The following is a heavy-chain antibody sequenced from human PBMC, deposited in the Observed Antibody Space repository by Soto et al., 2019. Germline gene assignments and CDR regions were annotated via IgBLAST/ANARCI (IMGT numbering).Heavy chain of an antibody. D-gene: IGHD2-2*01. J-gene: IGHJ6*03. CDR3: ARVSGIVVVPTAKDPHYYYMYV. CDR1: GGSISGGPYY. Sequence: QVQLQESGPGLVKPSQTLSLTCTVSGGSISGGPYYWTWIRQHPGSGLEWIGYIYYTGSTYYNPSLKSRVIMSVDTSNNQLSLKLISVTAADTAVYFCARVSGIVVVPTAKDPHYYYMYVWGKGTTVTVS. CDR2: IYYTGST. V-gene: IGHV4-31*03.